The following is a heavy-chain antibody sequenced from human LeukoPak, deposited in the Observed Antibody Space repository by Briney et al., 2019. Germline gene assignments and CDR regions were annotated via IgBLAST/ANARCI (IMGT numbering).Heavy chain of an antibody. V-gene: IGHV4-59*08. CDR3: ARWHYDSSGYRWFDP. J-gene: IGHJ5*02. Sequence: SETLSLTCTVSGGSIGSYYWSWIRQPPGKGLEWIGYIYYSGSTNYNPSLKSRVTISVDTSKKQFSLKLSSVTAADTAVYYCARWHYDSSGYRWFDPWGQGTLVTVSS. D-gene: IGHD3-22*01. CDR1: GGSIGSYY. CDR2: IYYSGST.